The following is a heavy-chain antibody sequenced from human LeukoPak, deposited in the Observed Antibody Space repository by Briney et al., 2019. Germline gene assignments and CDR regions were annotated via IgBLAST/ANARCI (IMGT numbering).Heavy chain of an antibody. CDR3: VGVETITMVRGASGDV. D-gene: IGHD3-10*01. CDR1: GFSVSSNY. V-gene: IGHV3-66*02. J-gene: IGHJ6*04. CDR2: IHSGGRA. Sequence: GESLRLSCAASGFSVSSNYMTWVRQAPGKGLEWVSVIHSGGRAYYADSVKGRFTTSRDNSKNTLDLQMNSLSVEDTAVYYCVGVETITMVRGASGDVWGKGTTVTVSS.